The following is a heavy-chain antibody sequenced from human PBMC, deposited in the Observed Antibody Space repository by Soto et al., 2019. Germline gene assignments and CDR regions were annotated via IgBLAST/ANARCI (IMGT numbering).Heavy chain of an antibody. Sequence: SVKVSCKASGGTFSSYAISWVRQAPGQGLEWMGGITPIFGTANYAQKFQGRVTITADESTSTAYMELSSLRSGDTAVYYCARGGTYYYDSSGYYTLFDPWGQGTLVTVSS. J-gene: IGHJ5*02. V-gene: IGHV1-69*13. D-gene: IGHD3-22*01. CDR2: ITPIFGTA. CDR1: GGTFSSYA. CDR3: ARGGTYYYDSSGYYTLFDP.